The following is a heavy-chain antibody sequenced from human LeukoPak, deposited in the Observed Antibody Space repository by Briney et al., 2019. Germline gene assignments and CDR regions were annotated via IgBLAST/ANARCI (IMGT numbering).Heavy chain of an antibody. Sequence: GGSLRLSCAASGFTFSSYWMSWVRQAPGKGLEWVANIKQDGSEKYYVDSVKGRFTISRDNSKNSLYLQMNSLRTEDTALYYCAKDSSGWPPNAFDIWGQGTMVTVSS. D-gene: IGHD6-19*01. V-gene: IGHV3-7*03. CDR3: AKDSSGWPPNAFDI. CDR2: IKQDGSEK. J-gene: IGHJ3*02. CDR1: GFTFSSYW.